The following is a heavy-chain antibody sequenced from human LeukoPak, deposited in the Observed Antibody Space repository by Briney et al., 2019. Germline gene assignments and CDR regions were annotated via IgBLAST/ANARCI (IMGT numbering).Heavy chain of an antibody. CDR1: GFTFSSYA. D-gene: IGHD6-19*01. J-gene: IGHJ4*02. CDR3: ARGGQWLFLFDY. V-gene: IGHV3-30-3*01. Sequence: GRSLRLSCAASGFTFSSYAMHWVRQAPGKGLEWVAVISYDGSNKYYADSVKGRFTISRDNSKNTLYLQMNSLRAEDTAVYYCARGGQWLFLFDYWGQGTLVTVSS. CDR2: ISYDGSNK.